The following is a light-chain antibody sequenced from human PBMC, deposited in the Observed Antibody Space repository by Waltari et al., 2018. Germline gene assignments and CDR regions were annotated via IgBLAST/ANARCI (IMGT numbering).Light chain of an antibody. CDR3: QQYDNWLLT. CDR2: GAS. Sequence: PATLSVSPGETATLSCRASQSVRSNLAWYQQKPGQAPSLLIHGASTRATGVPARFSGSGSGTEFTLTISSLQSEDFAVYYCQQYDNWLLTFGGGTKVEI. CDR1: QSVRSN. V-gene: IGKV3-15*01. J-gene: IGKJ4*01.